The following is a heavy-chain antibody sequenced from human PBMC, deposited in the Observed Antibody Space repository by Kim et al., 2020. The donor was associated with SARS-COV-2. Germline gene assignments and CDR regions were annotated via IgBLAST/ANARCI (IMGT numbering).Heavy chain of an antibody. CDR3: ARGELGYFDWLLLGY. CDR1: GFTFSSYP. D-gene: IGHD3-9*01. V-gene: IGHV3-30-3*01. J-gene: IGHJ4*02. Sequence: GGSLRLSCAASGFTFSSYPMHWVRQAPGKGLEWVAVISYDGSNKYYAGSVKGRFTISRDNSKNTLYLQMNSLRAEDTALYYCARGELGYFDWLLLGYWGQGTLVTVSS. CDR2: ISYDGSNK.